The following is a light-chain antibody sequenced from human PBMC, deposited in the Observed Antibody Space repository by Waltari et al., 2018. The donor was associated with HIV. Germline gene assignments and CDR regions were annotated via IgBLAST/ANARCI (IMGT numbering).Light chain of an antibody. J-gene: IGKJ4*01. CDR2: GAS. V-gene: IGKV3-20*01. Sequence: DIVLTQSPGTLSLSPGARATLSCRASQSVSSYLAWYQQKPGQAPRLLIYGASTRATGIPDRFSGGGSGTDFTLTISRLEPEDLAVYYCQRYGSSLLTFGGGTKVEI. CDR1: QSVSSY. CDR3: QRYGSSLLT.